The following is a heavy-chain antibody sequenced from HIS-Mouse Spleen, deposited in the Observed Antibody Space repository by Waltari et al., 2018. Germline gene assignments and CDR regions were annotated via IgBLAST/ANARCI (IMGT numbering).Heavy chain of an antibody. CDR3: AHSQNWGFGD. Sequence: QITLKESGPTLVKPTQILTLTCTFSGFSLSTSGVGAGWIRQPPGKALEWLSLIYWDDDKRYSPSLKSRLTIPKDTSKTQLLLTMTNIDPVDTATYDCAHSQNWGFGDWGQGTLVTVSS. J-gene: IGHJ4*02. CDR2: IYWDDDK. V-gene: IGHV2-5*02. CDR1: GFSLSTSGVG. D-gene: IGHD7-27*01.